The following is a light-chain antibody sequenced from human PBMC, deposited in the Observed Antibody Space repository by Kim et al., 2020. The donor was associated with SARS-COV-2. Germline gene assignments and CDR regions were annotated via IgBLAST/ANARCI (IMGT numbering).Light chain of an antibody. J-gene: IGKJ5*01. CDR2: AAS. CDR1: QDISTY. Sequence: DIQMTQSPSSLSASVGDRVTITCRASQDISTYLAWVQQKPGKAPKFLIYAASRLQTGVPSKFSGSGSGTDFTLTISSLQPEDFATYYCHQYSSYPITFGQGTRLEIK. V-gene: IGKV1-16*02. CDR3: HQYSSYPIT.